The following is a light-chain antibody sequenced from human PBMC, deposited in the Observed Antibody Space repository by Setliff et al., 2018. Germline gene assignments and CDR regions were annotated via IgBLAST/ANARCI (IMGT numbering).Light chain of an antibody. CDR3: SSYTDLTTLDV. Sequence: QSVLTQPASVSGSLGQSITISCSGSSSDIGAYNYVAWHLHHPGKAPNLLIYDVNNRPSGVSNRFSGSKSGNTASLTISGLQAEDEADYYCSSYTDLTTLDVFGTGTKVTVL. J-gene: IGLJ1*01. V-gene: IGLV2-14*03. CDR2: DVN. CDR1: SSDIGAYNY.